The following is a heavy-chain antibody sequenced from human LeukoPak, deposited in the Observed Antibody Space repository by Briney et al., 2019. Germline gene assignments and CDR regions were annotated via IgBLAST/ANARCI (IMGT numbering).Heavy chain of an antibody. J-gene: IGHJ4*02. Sequence: GGSLRLSCAASGFTFSSYGMHWVRQAPGKGLEWVSSISTSGTYIYYADSVKGRFTISRHNAKNSLYLQMNSLRAEDTAVYYCAKYSGTKPYYFDYWGQGTLVTVSS. D-gene: IGHD1-26*01. CDR1: GFTFSSYG. CDR3: AKYSGTKPYYFDY. CDR2: ISTSGTYI. V-gene: IGHV3-21*01.